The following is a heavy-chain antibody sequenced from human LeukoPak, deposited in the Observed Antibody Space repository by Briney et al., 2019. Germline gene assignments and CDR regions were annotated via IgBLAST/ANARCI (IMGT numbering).Heavy chain of an antibody. J-gene: IGHJ6*03. CDR2: IYYSGST. Sequence: PSETLSLTRTVSGGSISSYYWSWIRQPPGKGLEWIGYIYYSGSTNYNPSLKSRVTISVDTSKNQFSLKLSSVTAADTAVYYCARTPYCSGGSCYWPYYYYMDVWGKGTTVTVSS. D-gene: IGHD2-15*01. CDR1: GGSISSYY. V-gene: IGHV4-59*01. CDR3: ARTPYCSGGSCYWPYYYYMDV.